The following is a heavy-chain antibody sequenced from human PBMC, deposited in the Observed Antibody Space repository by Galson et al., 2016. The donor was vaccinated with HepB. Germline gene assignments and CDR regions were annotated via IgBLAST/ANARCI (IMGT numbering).Heavy chain of an antibody. CDR2: ISASGSS. CDR1: AGTVNIGGYF. D-gene: IGHD3-10*01. V-gene: IGHV4-31*03. Sequence: TLSLTCTVSAGTVNIGGYFWSWIRQHPERGLEWIGYISASGSSYFNPSLKSRIAISVDTSKNQFSLDVRSVTAADTAVYFCARYGSWTGFDKWGQGTLVTVSS. CDR3: ARYGSWTGFDK. J-gene: IGHJ4*02.